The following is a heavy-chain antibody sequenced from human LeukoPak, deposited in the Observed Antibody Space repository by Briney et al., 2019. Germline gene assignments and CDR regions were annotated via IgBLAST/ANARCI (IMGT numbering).Heavy chain of an antibody. D-gene: IGHD2-2*01. CDR1: GGTFSSYT. CDR3: ARGGAIVLVPAAELRFDP. CDR2: IIPILGIA. J-gene: IGHJ5*02. Sequence: VASVKVSCKASGGTFSSYTINWVRQAPGQGLEWMGRIIPILGIANYAQKFQGRVTITADKSTSTAYMELSSLRSEDTAVYYCARGGAIVLVPAAELRFDPWGQGTLVTVSS. V-gene: IGHV1-69*02.